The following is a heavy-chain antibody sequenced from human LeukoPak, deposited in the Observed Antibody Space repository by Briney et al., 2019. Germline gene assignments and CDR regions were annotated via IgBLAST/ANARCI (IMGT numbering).Heavy chain of an antibody. V-gene: IGHV3-7*01. D-gene: IGHD6-19*01. Sequence: GGSLRLSCAASGFTFSSYWMSWVRQAPGKGLEWVANIKQDGSEKYYVDSVKGRFTISRDNAKNSLYLQMNSLRAEDTAVYYCARVLTSGYSSGWYYFDYWGQGTLVTVSS. CDR2: IKQDGSEK. CDR3: ARVLTSGYSSGWYYFDY. CDR1: GFTFSSYW. J-gene: IGHJ4*02.